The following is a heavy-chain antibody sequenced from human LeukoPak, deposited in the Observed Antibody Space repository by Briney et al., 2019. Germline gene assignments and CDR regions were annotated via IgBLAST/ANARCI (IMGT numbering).Heavy chain of an antibody. V-gene: IGHV4-34*01. D-gene: IGHD2-2*01. CDR3: ARLSSSTSRPAYYYYYYGMDV. CDR2: IYYSGST. J-gene: IGHJ6*02. Sequence: SETLSLTCAVYGGSFSGYYWSWIRQPPGKGLEWIGSIYYSGSTYYNPSLKSRVTISVDTSKNQFSLKLSSVTAADTAVYYCARLSSSTSRPAYYYYYYGMDVWGQGTTVTVSS. CDR1: GGSFSGYY.